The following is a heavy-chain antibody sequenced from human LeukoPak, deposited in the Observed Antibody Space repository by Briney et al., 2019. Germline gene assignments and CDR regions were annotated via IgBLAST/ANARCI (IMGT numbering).Heavy chain of an antibody. V-gene: IGHV3-7*05. Sequence: PGGSLRLSCAASGVTFSSHWMSWVRQAPGKGLEWVANIKHDGSEKYYVGSVKGRFTISRDNAKNSPYLQMNSLRAEDTAVYYCAVYNWNSKRDLDYWGQGTLVIVSS. CDR1: GVTFSSHW. J-gene: IGHJ4*02. CDR3: AVYNWNSKRDLDY. CDR2: IKHDGSEK. D-gene: IGHD1-7*01.